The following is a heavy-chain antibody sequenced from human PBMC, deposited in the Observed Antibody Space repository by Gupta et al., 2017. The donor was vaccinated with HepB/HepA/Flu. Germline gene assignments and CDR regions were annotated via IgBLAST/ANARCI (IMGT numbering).Heavy chain of an antibody. Sequence: EVQLVESGGGLVQTGSSLRLSCAAPGFTFDDYAMHWVRQAPGKGLEWVSGISWNSGSIGYADSVKGRFTISRDNAKNSLYLQMNSLRAEDMALYYCAKGGCSSTSCHNSWFDPWGQGTLVTVSS. CDR3: AKGGCSSTSCHNSWFDP. V-gene: IGHV3-9*03. J-gene: IGHJ5*02. CDR1: GFTFDDYA. D-gene: IGHD2-2*01. CDR2: ISWNSGSI.